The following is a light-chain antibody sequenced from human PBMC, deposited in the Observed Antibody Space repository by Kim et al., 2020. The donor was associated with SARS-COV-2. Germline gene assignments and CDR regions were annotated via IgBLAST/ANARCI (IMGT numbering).Light chain of an antibody. V-gene: IGKV3D-15*01. CDR3: QQHGNWPPYT. CDR2: AAS. Sequence: ILMRQPLASQSVSAGDRDTLSCSTSHNLCSHLAWYQPTPGLAPRLLIYAASTRATGFPTRFSGSGSGTDFTLTISSLQSEDFAIYYCQQHGNWPPYTFGQGTKLEI. CDR1: HNLCSH. J-gene: IGKJ2*01.